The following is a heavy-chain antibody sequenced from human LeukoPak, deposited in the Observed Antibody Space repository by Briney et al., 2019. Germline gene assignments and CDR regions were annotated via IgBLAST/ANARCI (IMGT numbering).Heavy chain of an antibody. CDR3: AGGDSSSWYRYFDY. V-gene: IGHV4-38-2*02. J-gene: IGHJ4*02. D-gene: IGHD6-13*01. CDR1: GYSISSGYY. CDR2: IYTSGST. Sequence: SETLSLTCTVSGYSISSGYYWGWIRQPPGKGLEWIGRIYTSGSTNYNPSLKSRVTMSVDTSKNQFSLKLSSVTAADTAVYYCAGGDSSSWYRYFDYWGQGTLVTVSS.